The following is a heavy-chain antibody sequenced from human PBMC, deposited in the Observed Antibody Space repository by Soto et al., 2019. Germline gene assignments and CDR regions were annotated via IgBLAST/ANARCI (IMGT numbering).Heavy chain of an antibody. J-gene: IGHJ6*02. Sequence: ASGKVSCKASGYTFTGYYMHWVRQAPGQGLEWMGWINPHSGGTNYAQKFQGRVTMTRDTSISTAYMELSRLRSDDNAVYYCAREGVYDLWSGYIIRDRFYYGMHVSGAVTTVTV. CDR1: GYTFTGYY. CDR3: AREGVYDLWSGYIIRDRFYYGMHV. D-gene: IGHD3-3*01. V-gene: IGHV1-2*02. CDR2: INPHSGGT.